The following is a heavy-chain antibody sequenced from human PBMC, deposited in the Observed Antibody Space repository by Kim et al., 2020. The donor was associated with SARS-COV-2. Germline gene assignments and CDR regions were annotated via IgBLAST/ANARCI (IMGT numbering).Heavy chain of an antibody. V-gene: IGHV7-4-1*02. Sequence: ASVKVSCKASGYTFTRYGLNWVRQAPGQGLEWMAWINTDTGNPIYAQGFTGRFVFSLDTSVATAYLQISGLKAEDTALYYCAREFYDFWSGYYPDPRGAF. CDR2: INTDTGNP. D-gene: IGHD3-3*01. J-gene: IGHJ3*01. CDR3: AREFYDFWSGYYPDPRGAF. CDR1: GYTFTRYG.